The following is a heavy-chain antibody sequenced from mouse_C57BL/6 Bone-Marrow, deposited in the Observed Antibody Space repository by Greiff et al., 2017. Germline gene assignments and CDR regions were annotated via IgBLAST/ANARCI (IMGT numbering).Heavy chain of an antibody. V-gene: IGHV5-9-1*02. CDR3: TRGGYSNLHCY. D-gene: IGHD2-5*01. Sequence: EVKLVESGEGLVKPGGSLKLSCAASGFTFSSYAMSWVRQTPEKRLEWVAYISSGGDYIYYADTVKGRFTISRDNARNTLYLQMSSLKSEYTAMYYCTRGGYSNLHCYWGQGTTLTVSS. CDR1: GFTFSSYA. J-gene: IGHJ2*01. CDR2: ISSGGDYI.